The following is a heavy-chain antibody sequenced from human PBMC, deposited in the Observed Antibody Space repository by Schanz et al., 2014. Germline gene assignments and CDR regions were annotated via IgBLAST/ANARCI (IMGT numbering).Heavy chain of an antibody. V-gene: IGHV3-48*01. CDR2: IRSSSTPI. Sequence: EVQLVESGGGLVQPGGSLRLSCAASGFTFSSYSMNWVRQAPGKGLEWVSYIRSSSTPIYYADSVKGRFTISRDNAKNSLYLQMNNLRAEDTAVYYCARKMKLGVYGGKGHDSLDIWGQGTMVTVSS. J-gene: IGHJ3*02. D-gene: IGHD4-17*01. CDR3: ARKMKLGVYGGKGHDSLDI. CDR1: GFTFSSYS.